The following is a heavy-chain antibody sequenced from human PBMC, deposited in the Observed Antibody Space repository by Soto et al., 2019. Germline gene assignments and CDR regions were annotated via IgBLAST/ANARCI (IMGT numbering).Heavy chain of an antibody. CDR1: GFTFSNYG. CDR2: ISYDASDT. D-gene: IGHD6-13*01. J-gene: IGHJ4*02. Sequence: QVQLVESGGGVVQPGRSLRLSCAASGFTFSNYGMHWVRQAPGKGLEWVAVISYDASDTYYADSVKGRFTISRDNSKNTLFLQMNSLRTDDTAVYYCAKDPGYSNSWPVDYWGQGTLVTVSS. V-gene: IGHV3-30*18. CDR3: AKDPGYSNSWPVDY.